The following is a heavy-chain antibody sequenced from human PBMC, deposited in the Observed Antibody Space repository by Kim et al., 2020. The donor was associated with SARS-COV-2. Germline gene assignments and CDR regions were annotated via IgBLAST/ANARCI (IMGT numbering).Heavy chain of an antibody. D-gene: IGHD5-12*01. CDR3: ARDKPPGDGYNRFDS. V-gene: IGHV3-7*01. Sequence: ESVKGRFTISRDNAKNSLFLQMNSLGAEDTAIYYCARDKPPGDGYNRFDSWGQGTLVTVSS. J-gene: IGHJ4*02.